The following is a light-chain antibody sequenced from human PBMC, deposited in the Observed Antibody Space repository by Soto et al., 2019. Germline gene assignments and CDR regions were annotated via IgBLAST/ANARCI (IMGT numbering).Light chain of an antibody. Sequence: IQLTQSPSSLSASVGDRVTITCRASQGISSYLGWYQQKPGKAPNLLIYAASTLQSGVPSRFSGGGSGTDFTLTISRLEPEDFAVYYCQQYGSSPTFGQGTKVDIK. J-gene: IGKJ1*01. CDR3: QQYGSSPT. CDR1: QGISSY. CDR2: AAS. V-gene: IGKV1-9*01.